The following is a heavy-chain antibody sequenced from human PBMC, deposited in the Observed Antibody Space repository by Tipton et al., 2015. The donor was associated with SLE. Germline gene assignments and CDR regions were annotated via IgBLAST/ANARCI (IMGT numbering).Heavy chain of an antibody. D-gene: IGHD5-18*01. CDR3: ARDVSPRGGAHSYANINYFYGMDV. CDR2: ISYDGSDE. Sequence: SLRLSCAASGFTFSTYAFHWVRQAPGRGLESVAFISYDGSDESYADSVKGRFTISRDNAKNTLFLQMNSPRAEDTAVYFCARDVSPRGGAHSYANINYFYGMDVWGQGTTVTVSS. V-gene: IGHV3-30*04. CDR1: GFTFSTYA. J-gene: IGHJ6*02.